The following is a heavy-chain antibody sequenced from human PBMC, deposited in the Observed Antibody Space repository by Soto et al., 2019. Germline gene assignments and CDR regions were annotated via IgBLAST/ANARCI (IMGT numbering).Heavy chain of an antibody. CDR2: IKSKTDGGTT. Sequence: PGGSLRLSCAASGFTFSNAWMNWVRQAPGKGLEWVGRIKSKTDGGTTDYAAPLKGRFTFSRDDSKNTLYLQMNSLKTEDTAVYYWTTDTVTRNDAFDIWGQGTMVTVSS. CDR1: GFTFSNAW. V-gene: IGHV3-15*07. J-gene: IGHJ3*02. D-gene: IGHD4-17*01. CDR3: TTDTVTRNDAFDI.